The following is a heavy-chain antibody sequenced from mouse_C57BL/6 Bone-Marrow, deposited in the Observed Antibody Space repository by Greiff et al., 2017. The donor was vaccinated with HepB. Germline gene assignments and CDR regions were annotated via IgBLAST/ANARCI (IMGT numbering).Heavy chain of an antibody. V-gene: IGHV1-82*01. D-gene: IGHD2-4*01. CDR3: ARESPSYYDYDGFAY. CDR1: GYAFSSSW. Sequence: QVQLKESGPELVKPGASVKISCKASGYAFSSSWMNWVKQRPGKGLEWIGRIYPGDGDTNYNGKFKGKATLTADKSSSTAYMQLSSLTSEDSAVYFCARESPSYYDYDGFAYWGQGTLVTVSA. J-gene: IGHJ3*01. CDR2: IYPGDGDT.